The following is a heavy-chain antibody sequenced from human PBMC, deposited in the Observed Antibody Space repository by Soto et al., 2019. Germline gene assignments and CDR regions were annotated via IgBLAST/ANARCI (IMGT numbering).Heavy chain of an antibody. CDR3: TRYVGSGWYAATWFDP. J-gene: IGHJ5*02. CDR2: VYYSGST. CDR1: GGSISSTGYY. V-gene: IGHV4-39*01. Sequence: PSETLSLTCTVSGGSISSTGYYWGWIRQPPGKGLEWIGDVYYSGSTSYNPSLKSRVTISVDTSTNQFSLQLSSVTAADAAVYYCTRYVGSGWYAATWFDPWGQGTLVTVS. D-gene: IGHD6-19*01.